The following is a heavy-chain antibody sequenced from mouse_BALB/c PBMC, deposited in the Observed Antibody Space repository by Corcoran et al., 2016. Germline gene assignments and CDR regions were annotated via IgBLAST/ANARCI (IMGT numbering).Heavy chain of an antibody. D-gene: IGHD1-1*02. V-gene: IGHV1S34*01. J-gene: IGHJ1*01. Sequence: LVKTGASVKISCKASGYSFTGYYMHWVKQSHGKSLEWIGYISCYNGATSYNQKFKGKATFTVDTSSRTDYMQFNSLTSEDSAVYDGAIGWGNYGYFDVWGAGTTVTVSS. CDR2: ISCYNGAT. CDR3: AIGWGNYGYFDV. CDR1: GYSFTGYY.